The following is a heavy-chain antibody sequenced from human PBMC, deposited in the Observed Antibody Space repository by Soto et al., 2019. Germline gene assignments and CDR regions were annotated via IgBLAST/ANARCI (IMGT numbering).Heavy chain of an antibody. V-gene: IGHV3-30*18. J-gene: IGHJ4*02. CDR3: AKNQKPSSSFDY. CDR2: ISYDGSNK. Sequence: GGSLRLSCAASGFTFSSYGMHWVRQAPGKGLEWVAVISYDGSNKYYADSVKGRFTISRDNSKNTLYLQMNSLRAEDTAVYYCAKNQKPSSSFDYWGQGTLVTVSS. CDR1: GFTFSSYG. D-gene: IGHD6-6*01.